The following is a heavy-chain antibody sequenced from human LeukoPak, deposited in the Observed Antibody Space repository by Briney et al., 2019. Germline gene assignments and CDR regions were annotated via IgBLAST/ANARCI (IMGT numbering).Heavy chain of an antibody. V-gene: IGHV3-66*01. CDR1: GFTVSSNY. J-gene: IGHJ4*02. D-gene: IGHD5-18*01. CDR2: IYSGGST. Sequence: GGSLRLSCAASGFTVSSNYMSWVRQAPGKGLEWVSVIYSGGSTDYADSVKGRFTISRDNAKNSLSLQMNSLRAADTAVYYCAREQSEYRYGLPFDYWGRGTLVTVSS. CDR3: AREQSEYRYGLPFDY.